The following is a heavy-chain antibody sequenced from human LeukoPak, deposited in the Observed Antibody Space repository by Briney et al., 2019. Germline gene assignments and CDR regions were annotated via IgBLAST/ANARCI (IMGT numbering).Heavy chain of an antibody. CDR2: ISSQYGNT. J-gene: IGHJ4*02. D-gene: IGHD3-16*01. CDR1: GYIFTSYG. V-gene: IGHV1-18*01. CDR3: ARGELGGDDYVWGTPVTDY. Sequence: ASVKVSCKTSGYIFTSYGISWVRQAPGQGLKWMGWISSQYGNTNYAQKLQGRVTLTTDSSTSTAYMELRSLRSDDTAVYYCARGELGGDDYVWGTPVTDYWGQGTLVTVSS.